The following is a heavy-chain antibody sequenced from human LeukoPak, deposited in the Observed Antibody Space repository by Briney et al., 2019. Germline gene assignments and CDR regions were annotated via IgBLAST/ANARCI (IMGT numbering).Heavy chain of an antibody. CDR3: ARVHCSGGSCFNGY. J-gene: IGHJ4*02. CDR2: IIPILGIA. V-gene: IGHV1-69*04. D-gene: IGHD2-15*01. CDR1: GGTFSSYA. Sequence: GASVKVSCKASGGTFSSYAISWVRQAPGQGLEWMGRIIPILGIANYAQKFQGRVTITADKSTSTAYMELSSLRSEDTAVYYCARVHCSGGSCFNGYWGQGTLVTVSS.